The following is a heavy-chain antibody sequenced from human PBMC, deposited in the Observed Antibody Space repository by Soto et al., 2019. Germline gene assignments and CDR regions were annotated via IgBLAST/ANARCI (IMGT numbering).Heavy chain of an antibody. CDR3: VRNIGLHELLTRYSSSTSCYPGHCVFDP. CDR1: GFPFSSSW. V-gene: IGHV3-7*03. Sequence: GWSLRLCFAASGFPFSSSWMHWVCQATEKGLEWVCEIKCDGSEKYYVYSVKGRLTISRDNAKNSLYLQVNSLRAEDMTVYHCVRNIGLHELLTRYSSSTSCYPGHCVFDPWAQGTLVPVYS. D-gene: IGHD2-2*01. J-gene: IGHJ5*02. CDR2: IKCDGSEK.